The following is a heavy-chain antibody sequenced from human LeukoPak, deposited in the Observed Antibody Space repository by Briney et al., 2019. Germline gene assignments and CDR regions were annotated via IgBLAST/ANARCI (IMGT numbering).Heavy chain of an antibody. CDR2: ISSNSTYI. D-gene: IGHD4/OR15-4a*01. V-gene: IGHV3-21*01. Sequence: PGGSLRLSCAASGFTFSNYSMNWVRQAPGKGLEWVSSISSNSTYIYYADSVKGRFTISRDNAKNSLYLQMNSLRAEDTAVYYCARSRGAGQNHAFDIWGQGTMVTVSS. CDR3: ARSRGAGQNHAFDI. CDR1: GFTFSNYS. J-gene: IGHJ3*02.